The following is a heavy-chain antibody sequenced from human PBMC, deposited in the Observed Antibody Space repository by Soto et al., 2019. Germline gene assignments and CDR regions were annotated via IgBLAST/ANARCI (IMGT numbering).Heavy chain of an antibody. J-gene: IGHJ4*02. CDR2: IYYSGST. V-gene: IGHV4-31*03. CDR3: ARFSHYGDYESSAYFDY. Sequence: SETLSLTCTVSGGSISSDGYYWSWIRQHPGKGLEWIGYIYYSGSTYYNPSLKSRVTISVDTSKNQFSLKLSSVTAADTAVYYCARFSHYGDYESSAYFDYWGQGTLVTVSS. CDR1: GGSISSDGYY. D-gene: IGHD4-17*01.